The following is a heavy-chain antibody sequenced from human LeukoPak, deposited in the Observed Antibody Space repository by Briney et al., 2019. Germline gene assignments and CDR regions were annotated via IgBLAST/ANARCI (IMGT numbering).Heavy chain of an antibody. Sequence: SETLSLTCTVSGGSISSYYWSWIRQPPGKGLEWIGYIYYSGSTNYNPSLKSRVTISVDTSMNQFSLKLSSVTAADTAVYYCARGHETYYYDSSGYNWFDPWGQGTLVTVSS. CDR3: ARGHETYYYDSSGYNWFDP. J-gene: IGHJ5*02. CDR2: IYYSGST. V-gene: IGHV4-59*01. D-gene: IGHD3-22*01. CDR1: GGSISSYY.